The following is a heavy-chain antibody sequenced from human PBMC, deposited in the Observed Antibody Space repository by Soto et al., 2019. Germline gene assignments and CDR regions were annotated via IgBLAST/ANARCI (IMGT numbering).Heavy chain of an antibody. J-gene: IGHJ4*02. V-gene: IGHV4-59*12. D-gene: IGHD6-13*01. CDR1: DGSISSYY. CDR2: IYYSGST. Sequence: SELLSLTCSVLDGSISSYYWSWILQPPGKGLEWIGYIYYSGSTNYNPSLKSRVTISVDTSKNQFSLKLSSVTAADTAVYYCARDYLGAAAGFDYWGQGTLVTVSS. CDR3: ARDYLGAAAGFDY.